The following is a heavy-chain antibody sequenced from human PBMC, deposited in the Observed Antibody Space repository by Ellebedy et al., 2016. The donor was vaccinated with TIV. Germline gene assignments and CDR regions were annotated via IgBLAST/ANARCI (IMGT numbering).Heavy chain of an antibody. CDR2: ISYSGST. D-gene: IGHD1-7*01. CDR1: GGSISSYY. Sequence: MPSETLSLTCTVSGGSISSYYWSWIRQPPGKGLEWIGYISYSGSTNYNPSLKSRVTISVDTSKNRFSLKLSSVTAADTAVYYCARQGRRLELGWWFDPWGQGTLVTVSS. J-gene: IGHJ5*02. CDR3: ARQGRRLELGWWFDP. V-gene: IGHV4-59*08.